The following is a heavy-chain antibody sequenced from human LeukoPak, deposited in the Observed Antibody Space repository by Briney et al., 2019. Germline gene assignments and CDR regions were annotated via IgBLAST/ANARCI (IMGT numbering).Heavy chain of an antibody. CDR1: GYTFTSNG. D-gene: IGHD2-15*01. CDR2: MNPNSGNT. J-gene: IGHJ4*02. V-gene: IGHV1-8*02. Sequence: GASVTLSCTASGYTFTSNGINWVRQATRQRLEWMGWMNPNSGNTGYAHKFQGRVTMTRNTSISTAYMELSSLRSEHTDVYYCARVGGYCGRISCPYYFDYWGEGSLGSVSS. CDR3: ARVGGYCGRISCPYYFDY.